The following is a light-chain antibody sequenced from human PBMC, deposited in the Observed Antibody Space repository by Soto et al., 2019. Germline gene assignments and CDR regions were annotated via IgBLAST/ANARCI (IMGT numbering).Light chain of an antibody. CDR3: QQYGSSRWT. J-gene: IGKJ1*01. CDR1: ESVSDSQ. Sequence: EIVLTQSPGTLSLSPGERATLSCRTSESVSDSQLAWYQQKPGQAPRLLIYGVSSRATGIADRFSGSGSGTDFTLTISRLEPEDFALYYCQQYGSSRWTFGQGIKVDIK. V-gene: IGKV3-20*01. CDR2: GVS.